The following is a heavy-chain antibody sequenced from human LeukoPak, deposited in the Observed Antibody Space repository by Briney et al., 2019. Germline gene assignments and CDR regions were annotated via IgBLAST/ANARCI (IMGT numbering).Heavy chain of an antibody. D-gene: IGHD3-10*01. V-gene: IGHV3-23*01. CDR2: ISGSGGST. CDR3: AKDLEYGSGSYYNALDY. J-gene: IGHJ4*02. CDR1: GFTFSTYA. Sequence: GGSLRLSCAASGFTFSTYAMSWVRQAPGKGMEWVSAISGSGGSTYYADSVKGRFTISRDNSKNTLYLQINSLRAEDTAVYYCAKDLEYGSGSYYNALDYWGQGTLVTVSS.